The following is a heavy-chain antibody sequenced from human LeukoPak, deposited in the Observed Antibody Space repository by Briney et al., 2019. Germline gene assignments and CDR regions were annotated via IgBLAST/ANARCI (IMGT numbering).Heavy chain of an antibody. Sequence: GGSLRLSCAASGFTFSSYGMHWVRQAPGKGLEWVAFIRYDGSNKYYADSVKGRFTISRDNSKNTLYPQMNSLRAEDTAVYYCAKISRQQLVFGYWGQGTLVTVSS. V-gene: IGHV3-30*02. CDR2: IRYDGSNK. CDR1: GFTFSSYG. J-gene: IGHJ4*02. D-gene: IGHD6-13*01. CDR3: AKISRQQLVFGY.